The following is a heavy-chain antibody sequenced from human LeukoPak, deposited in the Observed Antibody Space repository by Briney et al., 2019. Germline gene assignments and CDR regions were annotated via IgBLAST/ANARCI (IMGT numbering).Heavy chain of an antibody. Sequence: ASVKVSCKASGYTFTSYGISWVRQAPGQGLEWMGWISAYNGNTNYAPKFQGRVSMTRDTSISTAYMELSRLRSDDTAVYYCARGVVAATFYYYMDVWGKGTTVTVSS. D-gene: IGHD2-15*01. CDR2: ISAYNGNT. CDR3: ARGVVAATFYYYMDV. V-gene: IGHV1-18*01. J-gene: IGHJ6*03. CDR1: GYTFTSYG.